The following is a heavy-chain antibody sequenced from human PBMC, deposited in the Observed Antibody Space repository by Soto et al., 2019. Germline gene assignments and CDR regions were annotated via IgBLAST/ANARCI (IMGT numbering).Heavy chain of an antibody. V-gene: IGHV6-1*01. CDR2: TYYRSKWYN. J-gene: IGHJ6*02. CDR3: ARDLGASRWGGAYYYYGMDV. Sequence: SQTLSLTCAISGDSVSSNSAAWNWIRQSPSRGLEWLGRTYYRSKWYNDYAVSVKSRITINPDTSKNQCSLQLNSVTPEDTAVYYCARDLGASRWGGAYYYYGMDVWGQGTTVTVSS. CDR1: GDSVSSNSAA. D-gene: IGHD6-13*01.